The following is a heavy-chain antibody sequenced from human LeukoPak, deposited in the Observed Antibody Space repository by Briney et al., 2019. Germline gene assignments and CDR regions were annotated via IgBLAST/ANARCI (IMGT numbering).Heavy chain of an antibody. D-gene: IGHD6-13*01. CDR2: ISGSSGST. Sequence: PGGSLRLSCAASGFTFRSYAMSWVRQAPGKGLEWVSIISGSSGSTYYADSVKGRFTISRDNSKNTLYLQMNSLRAEDAAIYYCAKLFKAYSSSWIDYWGQGNLVTVSS. CDR1: GFTFRSYA. V-gene: IGHV3-23*01. CDR3: AKLFKAYSSSWIDY. J-gene: IGHJ4*02.